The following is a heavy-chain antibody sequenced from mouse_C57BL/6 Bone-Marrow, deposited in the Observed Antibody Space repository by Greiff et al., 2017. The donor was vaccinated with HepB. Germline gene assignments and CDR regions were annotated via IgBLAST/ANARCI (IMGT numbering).Heavy chain of an antibody. CDR3: TRSTMVTTDAMDY. J-gene: IGHJ4*01. Sequence: VQLKESGAELVRPGASVTLSCKASGYTFTDYEMHWVKQTPVHGLEWIGAIDPETGGTAYNQKFKGKAILTADKSSSTAYMELRSLTSEDSAVYYCTRSTMVTTDAMDYWGQGTSVTVSS. CDR1: GYTFTDYE. CDR2: IDPETGGT. D-gene: IGHD2-2*01. V-gene: IGHV1-15*01.